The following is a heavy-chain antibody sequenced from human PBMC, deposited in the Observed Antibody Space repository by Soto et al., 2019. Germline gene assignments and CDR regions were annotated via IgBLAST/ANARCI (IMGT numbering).Heavy chain of an antibody. CDR3: AMTDRRGRAAGY. CDR1: GVTFSRYR. V-gene: IGHV3-33*01. D-gene: IGHD2-15*01. Sequence: GGALRLSCGASGVTFSRYRMHWGRHAPGKGLEWVAVIWYDGSNKYYADSVKGRFTISRDNSKNTLYLQMNSLRAEDTAVYYCAMTDRRGRAAGYWGKGPFVTVSS. J-gene: IGHJ4*03. CDR2: IWYDGSNK.